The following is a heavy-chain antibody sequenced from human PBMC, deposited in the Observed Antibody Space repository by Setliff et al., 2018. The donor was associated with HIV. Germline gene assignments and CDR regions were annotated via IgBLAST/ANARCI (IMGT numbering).Heavy chain of an antibody. CDR2: INQSGCT. J-gene: IGHJ4*02. Sequence: LSLTCAVYGGSFSGYYWSWIRQPPGKGLEWIGEINQSGCTNYNPSLKSRVTISADTSKNQFSLKLSSVTAADTAVYYCARGRGAVAGYVDYWGQGTLVTVSS. CDR1: GGSFSGYY. CDR3: ARGRGAVAGYVDY. D-gene: IGHD6-19*01. V-gene: IGHV4-34*01.